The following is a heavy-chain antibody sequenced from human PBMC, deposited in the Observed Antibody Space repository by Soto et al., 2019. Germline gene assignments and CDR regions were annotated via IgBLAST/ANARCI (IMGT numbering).Heavy chain of an antibody. D-gene: IGHD5-12*01. CDR1: GFTFRNYA. J-gene: IGHJ4*02. CDR3: AKGSLGRGYDLDY. CDR2: ISGSGGST. Sequence: EVQLLDSGGGLVQPGGSLRLSCAASGFTFRNYARNWVRQAPGKGLDWVSAISGSGGSTYYADSVKGRFTISRDNSKNTLYLQMSSVRAEDTAVYDCAKGSLGRGYDLDYWGQGTLVTVSS. V-gene: IGHV3-23*01.